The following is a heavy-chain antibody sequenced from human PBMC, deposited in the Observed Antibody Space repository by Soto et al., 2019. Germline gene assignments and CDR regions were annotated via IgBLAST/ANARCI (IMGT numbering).Heavy chain of an antibody. CDR1: GFTFSSYA. CDR3: ARDRYYYDSSGSSDVAFDI. D-gene: IGHD3-22*01. Sequence: GGSLRLSCAASGFTFSSYAMHWVRQAPGKGLEWVAVISYDGSNKYYADSVKGRFTISRDNSKNTLYLQMNSLRAEDTAVYYCARDRYYYDSSGSSDVAFDIWGQGTMVTVSS. CDR2: ISYDGSNK. J-gene: IGHJ3*02. V-gene: IGHV3-30-3*01.